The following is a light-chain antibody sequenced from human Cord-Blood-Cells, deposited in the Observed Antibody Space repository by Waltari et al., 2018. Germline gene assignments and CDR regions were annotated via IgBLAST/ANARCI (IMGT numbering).Light chain of an antibody. J-gene: IGLJ3*02. CDR3: SSYTSSSTV. V-gene: IGLV2-14*03. CDR1: SSHVGGYNY. CDR2: DVS. Sequence: QSALTQPASVSGSPGHSITISCTGTSSHVGGYNYVSWYQQHPGKAPKLMIYDVSNRPSGVSNRFSGSKSGNTASLTISGLQAEDEADYYCSSYTSSSTVFGGGTKLTVL.